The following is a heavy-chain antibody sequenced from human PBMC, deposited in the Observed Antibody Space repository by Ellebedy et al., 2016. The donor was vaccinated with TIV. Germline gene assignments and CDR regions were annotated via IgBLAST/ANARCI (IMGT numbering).Heavy chain of an antibody. D-gene: IGHD1-26*01. V-gene: IGHV3-20*04. Sequence: GESLKISCAASGFTFDDYGMSWVRQAPGKGLEWVSGINWNGGSTGYADSVKGRFTISRDNAKNSLYLQMNSLRAEDTALYYCARRIVGATRGWVDPWGQGTLVTVSS. J-gene: IGHJ5*02. CDR1: GFTFDDYG. CDR3: ARRIVGATRGWVDP. CDR2: INWNGGST.